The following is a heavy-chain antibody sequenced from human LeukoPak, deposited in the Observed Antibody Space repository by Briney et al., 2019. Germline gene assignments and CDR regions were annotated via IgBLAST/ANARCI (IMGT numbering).Heavy chain of an antibody. V-gene: IGHV3-23*01. CDR2: IGGSGGST. D-gene: IGHD3-3*01. Sequence: PGGSLGLSCAASGFTFSSYAMSWVRQAPGKGLEWVSAIGGSGGSTYYADSVKGRFTISRDNSKNTLYLQMNSLTAEDTAVYYCAKGYDFWSGYYDYWGQGTLVTVSS. CDR3: AKGYDFWSGYYDY. CDR1: GFTFSSYA. J-gene: IGHJ4*02.